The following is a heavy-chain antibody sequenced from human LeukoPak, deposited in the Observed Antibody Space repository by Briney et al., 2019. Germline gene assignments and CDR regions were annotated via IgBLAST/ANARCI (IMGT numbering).Heavy chain of an antibody. CDR2: INSDGSST. Sequence: GGSLRLSCAASGFTVSRNYMNWVRQAPGKGLVWVSRINSDGSSTSYADSVKGRFTISRDNAKNTLYLQMNSLRAEDTAVYYCARGWFGELFDYWGQGTLVTVSS. J-gene: IGHJ4*02. CDR3: ARGWFGELFDY. V-gene: IGHV3-74*01. D-gene: IGHD3-10*01. CDR1: GFTVSRNY.